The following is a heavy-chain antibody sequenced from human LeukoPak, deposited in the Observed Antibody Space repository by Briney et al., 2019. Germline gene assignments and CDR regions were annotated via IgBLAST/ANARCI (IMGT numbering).Heavy chain of an antibody. CDR1: GGSISSSSYY. CDR3: ANLGIAVAEGGFDY. Sequence: SESLSLTCTVSGGSISSSSYYWGWIRQPPGKGLEWIGSIYYSGSTYYNPSLKSRVTISVDTSTTQFSLKLSSVTAADTAVYYCANLGIAVAEGGFDYWGQGTLVTVSS. V-gene: IGHV4-39*01. CDR2: IYYSGST. J-gene: IGHJ4*02. D-gene: IGHD6-19*01.